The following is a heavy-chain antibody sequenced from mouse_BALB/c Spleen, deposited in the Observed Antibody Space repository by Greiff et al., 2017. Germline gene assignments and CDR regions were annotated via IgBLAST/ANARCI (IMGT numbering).Heavy chain of an antibody. D-gene: IGHD3-3*01. CDR3: ARGTLGGYFDY. J-gene: IGHJ2*01. Sequence: DVMLVESGGGLVQPGGSRKLSCAASGFTFSSFGMHWVRQAPEKGLEWVAYISSGSSTIYYADTVKGRFTISRDNPKNTLFLQMTSLRSEDTAMYYCARGTLGGYFDYWGQGTTLTVSS. CDR2: ISSGSSTI. CDR1: GFTFSSFG. V-gene: IGHV5-17*02.